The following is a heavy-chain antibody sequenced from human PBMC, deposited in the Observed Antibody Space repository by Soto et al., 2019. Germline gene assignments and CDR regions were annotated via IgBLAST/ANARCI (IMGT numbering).Heavy chain of an antibody. CDR3: ARERNSPFDP. J-gene: IGHJ5*02. V-gene: IGHV3-48*02. D-gene: IGHD6-13*01. CDR1: GFTFSSYN. CDR2: ISSSSSTM. Sequence: GGSLRLSCVASGFTFSSYNMNWVRLAPGKGLEWVSYISSSSSTMYYADSVKGRFTISRDNAKNSLYLQMNSLRDEDTAVYYCARERNSPFDPWGQGTLVTVSS.